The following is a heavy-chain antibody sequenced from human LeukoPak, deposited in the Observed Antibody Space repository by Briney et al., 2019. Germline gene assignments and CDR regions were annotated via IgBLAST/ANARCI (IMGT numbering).Heavy chain of an antibody. CDR3: ARGIAVAGN. V-gene: IGHV1-8*02. D-gene: IGHD6-19*01. CDR2: INPNSGNT. CDR1: GYTFTGYY. J-gene: IGHJ4*02. Sequence: ASVKVSCKASGYTFTGYYMHWVRQAPGQGLEWMGWINPNSGNTGYAQKFQGRVTMTRNTSISTAYMELSSLRSEDTAVYYCARGIAVAGNWGQGTLVTVSS.